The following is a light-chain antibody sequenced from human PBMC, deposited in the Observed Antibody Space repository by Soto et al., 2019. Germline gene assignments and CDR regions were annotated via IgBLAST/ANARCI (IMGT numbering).Light chain of an antibody. CDR1: QSISSY. V-gene: IGKV1-39*01. J-gene: IGKJ5*01. Sequence: DIVMTQSPSSLSASLGYRVTITCRASQSISSYLNWYQQKPGKAPKLLIYAASSLQSGVPSRFSGSGSGTDFTLTISSLQPEDFATYYCQQANSFPRTFGQGTRLEIK. CDR3: QQANSFPRT. CDR2: AAS.